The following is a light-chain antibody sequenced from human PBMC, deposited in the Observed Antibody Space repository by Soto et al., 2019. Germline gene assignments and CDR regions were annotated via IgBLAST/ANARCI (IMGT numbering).Light chain of an antibody. Sequence: DIQMPQSPATLSASVGDSFTFTCRASQSVRSWLAWYQQKPGTATNLLIFDASRLENGVPSRFSGSGSGTEFTLTISSLQPDEFATYYCQQYDNYPLTFGGGNKVDIK. CDR3: QQYDNYPLT. V-gene: IGKV1-5*01. CDR1: QSVRSW. CDR2: DAS. J-gene: IGKJ4*01.